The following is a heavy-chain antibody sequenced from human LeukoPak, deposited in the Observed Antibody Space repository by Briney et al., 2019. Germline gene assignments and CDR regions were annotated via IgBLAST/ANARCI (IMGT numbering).Heavy chain of an antibody. CDR3: RRGHYDGYA. CDR1: GFTFDDYA. Sequence: AGRSLRLSCAASGFTFDDYAMHWVRQAPGKGLEWVSGISWNSGSIGYADSVKGRFTISRDNAKNSLYLQMSNLRAEDTAIYYCRRGHYDGYAWDQGTLVTVSS. D-gene: IGHD5-24*01. V-gene: IGHV3-9*01. CDR2: ISWNSGSI. J-gene: IGHJ4*02.